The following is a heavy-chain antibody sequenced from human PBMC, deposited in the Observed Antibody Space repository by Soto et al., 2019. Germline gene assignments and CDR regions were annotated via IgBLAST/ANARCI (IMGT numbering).Heavy chain of an antibody. J-gene: IGHJ5*02. CDR1: GYTFTSYG. Sequence: ASVKVSCKASGYTFTSYGISWVRQAPGQGLEWMGWISAYNGNTNYAQKLQGRVTMTTDTSTSTAYMELRSLRSDDTAVYYCARDRSGGVVPAALNWFDPWGQGTLVTVSS. CDR2: ISAYNGNT. CDR3: ARDRSGGVVPAALNWFDP. D-gene: IGHD2-2*01. V-gene: IGHV1-18*01.